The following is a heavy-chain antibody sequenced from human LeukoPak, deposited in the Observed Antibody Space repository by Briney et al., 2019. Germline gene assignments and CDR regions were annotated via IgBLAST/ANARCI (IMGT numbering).Heavy chain of an antibody. J-gene: IGHJ3*02. D-gene: IGHD1-26*01. CDR2: IRYDGSDK. CDR1: GFTFSYYG. CDR3: ARGVRRNSGSYALAFDI. V-gene: IGHV3-30*02. Sequence: GGSLRLSCAASGFTFSYYGMHWARQAPGKGLEWVAFIRYDGSDKYYADSVKGRFTISRDNAKNSLYLQMNSLRAEDTAVYYCARGVRRNSGSYALAFDIWGQGTMVTVSS.